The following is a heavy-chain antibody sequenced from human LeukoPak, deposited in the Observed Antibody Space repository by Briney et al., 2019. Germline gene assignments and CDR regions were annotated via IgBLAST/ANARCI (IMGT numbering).Heavy chain of an antibody. V-gene: IGHV4-34*01. CDR3: ARHGNGVVVRWYFDL. CDR2: INHSGST. J-gene: IGHJ2*01. D-gene: IGHD3-22*01. Sequence: SETLSLTCAVYGGSFSGYYWSWIRQPPGKGLEWIGEINHSGSTNYNPSLKSRVTISVDTSKNQFSLKLSSVTAADTAVYYCARHGNGVVVRWYFDLWGRGTLVTVSS. CDR1: GGSFSGYY.